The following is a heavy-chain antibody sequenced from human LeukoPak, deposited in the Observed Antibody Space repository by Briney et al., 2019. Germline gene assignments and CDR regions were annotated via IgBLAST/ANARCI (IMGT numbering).Heavy chain of an antibody. J-gene: IGHJ5*02. CDR1: GGSISSYY. D-gene: IGHD3-22*01. Sequence: SETLSLTCTVSGGSISSYYWSWVREPPGKGLEWIACISYSGSTKYNPSLKSRVTISVDTSKNQLSLKLSSVTAADTAVYYCAREPGFDSSGYLNWFDPWGQGTLVTVSS. CDR3: AREPGFDSSGYLNWFDP. CDR2: ISYSGST. V-gene: IGHV4-59*01.